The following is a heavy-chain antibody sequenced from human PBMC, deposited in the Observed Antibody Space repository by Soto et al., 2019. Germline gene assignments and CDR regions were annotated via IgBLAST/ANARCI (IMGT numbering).Heavy chain of an antibody. CDR3: ARARYCSRSNCPKDYYFDY. CDR2: ISYSGST. D-gene: IGHD2-2*01. CDR1: GASIRSFY. Sequence: QVQLQESGPGLVKPSETLSLTCTVAGASIRSFYWNWIRQPPGKGLEWIGYISYSGSTDYNPSLKSRLTISVDTSQNQFSLKLSSVTAADTAVYYCARARYCSRSNCPKDYYFDYWGQGALVTVSS. V-gene: IGHV4-59*01. J-gene: IGHJ4*02.